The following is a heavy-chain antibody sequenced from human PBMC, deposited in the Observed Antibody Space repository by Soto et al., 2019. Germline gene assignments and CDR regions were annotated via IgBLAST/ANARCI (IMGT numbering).Heavy chain of an antibody. CDR3: ARRNTGYDL. V-gene: IGHV3-64*01. CDR1: GFTFSSYG. D-gene: IGHD5-12*01. J-gene: IGHJ5*02. Sequence: EVQLVESGGGLVQPGGSLRLSCVASGFTFSSYGMHWVRQAPGKGLEFVSAITGNWGRIYYANSVKGRFTISRDNSKNTLYLQMGSLRAEDTAVYYCARRNTGYDLWGQGTLVTVSS. CDR2: ITGNWGRI.